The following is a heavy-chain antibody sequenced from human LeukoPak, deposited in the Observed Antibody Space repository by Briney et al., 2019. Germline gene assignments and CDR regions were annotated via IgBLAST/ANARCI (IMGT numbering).Heavy chain of an antibody. CDR3: PRGLIESYYDSSGYSY. CDR2: INHSGST. D-gene: IGHD3-22*01. J-gene: IGHJ4*02. V-gene: IGHV4-34*01. Sequence: TSETLSLTRAVYGGSFSGYYWSWIRQPPGKGLEWIGEINHSGSTNYNPSLKSRVTISVDTSKNQFSLKLSSVTAADTAVYSCPRGLIESYYDSSGYSYWGQGTLVTVSS. CDR1: GGSFSGYY.